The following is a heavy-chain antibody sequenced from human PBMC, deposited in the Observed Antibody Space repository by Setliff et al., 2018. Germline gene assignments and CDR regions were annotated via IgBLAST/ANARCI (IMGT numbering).Heavy chain of an antibody. J-gene: IGHJ4*02. CDR2: MNPNSGNT. D-gene: IGHD3-3*01. V-gene: IGHV1-8*02. Sequence: ASVKVSCKASGYTFTGYDINWVRQATGQGLEWMGWMNPNSGNTGYAQKFQGRVTMTRNTSISTAYMDLSSLRFEDTAVYYCARAQSWSGGPYYFDNWGQGTLVTVSS. CDR1: GYTFTGYD. CDR3: ARAQSWSGGPYYFDN.